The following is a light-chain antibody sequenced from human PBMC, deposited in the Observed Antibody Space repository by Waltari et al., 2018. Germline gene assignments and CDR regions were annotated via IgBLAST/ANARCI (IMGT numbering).Light chain of an antibody. Sequence: QSALTQPASVSGSPGQSITISCTGTSSDVGGYNFVSWYQQHPGKVPQLIIYDVTNRPSGFSNRFSGSKSVNTASLTISGLQAEDEADYYCSSYTTSSTYVFGTGTKVTVL. CDR3: SSYTTSSTYV. CDR1: SSDVGGYNF. CDR2: DVT. J-gene: IGLJ1*01. V-gene: IGLV2-14*03.